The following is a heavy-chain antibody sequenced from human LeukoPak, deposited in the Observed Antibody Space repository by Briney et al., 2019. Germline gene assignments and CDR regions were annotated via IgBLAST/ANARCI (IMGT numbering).Heavy chain of an antibody. D-gene: IGHD4-17*01. CDR3: ARAPTVTNPSAFDI. V-gene: IGHV4-31*03. Sequence: SETLSLTCTVSGGSFSSGGYYWSWIRQHPGKGLEWIGYIYYSGSTYYNPSLKSRVTISVDTSKNQFSLKLSSVTAADTAVYYCARAPTVTNPSAFDIWGQGTMVTVSS. J-gene: IGHJ3*02. CDR1: GGSFSSGGYY. CDR2: IYYSGST.